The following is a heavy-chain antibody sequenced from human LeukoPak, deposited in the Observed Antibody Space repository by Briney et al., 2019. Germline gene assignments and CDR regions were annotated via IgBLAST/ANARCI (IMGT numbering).Heavy chain of an antibody. V-gene: IGHV3-23*01. J-gene: IGHJ4*02. CDR2: ISGSGGST. CDR3: AKMDVWLGESGAYDY. Sequence: GGSLRLSCAASGFTVSNYYMSWVRQAPGKGLEWVSVISGSGGSTYYADSVKGRFTISRDNSKNTLYLQMNSLRAEDTAVDYCAKMDVWLGESGAYDYWGQGTLVTVSS. CDR1: GFTVSNYY. D-gene: IGHD3-10*01.